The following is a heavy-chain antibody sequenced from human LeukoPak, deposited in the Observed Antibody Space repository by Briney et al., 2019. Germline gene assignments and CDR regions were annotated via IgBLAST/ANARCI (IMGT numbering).Heavy chain of an antibody. J-gene: IGHJ4*02. V-gene: IGHV3-21*01. CDR3: ARDLLGETGY. CDR1: GFTFSTYS. D-gene: IGHD3-10*01. Sequence: GGSLRLSCAASGFTFSTYSMNWVRQAPGEGLGWVSSIDRSSSYIYYPDSVKGRFTISRDNAKNSLYLQMNSLTTEDTAVYYCARDLLGETGYWGQGTLVTVSS. CDR2: IDRSSSYI.